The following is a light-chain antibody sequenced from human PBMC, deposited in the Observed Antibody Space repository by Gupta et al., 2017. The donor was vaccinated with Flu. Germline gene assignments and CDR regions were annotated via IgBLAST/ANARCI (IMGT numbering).Light chain of an antibody. CDR1: ESRRDSDGNTY. J-gene: IGKJ4*02. V-gene: IGKV2-30*01. CDR2: KVS. Sequence: DVVMTQSPLSLPVTLGQPASITCRSSESRRDSDGNTYLGWFQQRPGQAPRRLIYKVSNRDAGVTDRFGGSGVGNDVAMTISRGEEEDVGCYYCRQNKGWAPGTFGEGTKVEIK. CDR3: RQNKGWAPGT.